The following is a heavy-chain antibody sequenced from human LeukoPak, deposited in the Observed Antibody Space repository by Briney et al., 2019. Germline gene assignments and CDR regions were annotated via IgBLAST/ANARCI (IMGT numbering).Heavy chain of an antibody. D-gene: IGHD6-6*01. Sequence: GESLKISCKGFGYSFTIFWIGWVRQMPGKGLEWMGIIYPGDSNTRYSPSFQGQVTISADKSITTAYLEWSSLKASDTAMYYCARMFHGQLLRGDGFDIWGQGTMVTVSS. V-gene: IGHV5-51*01. CDR3: ARMFHGQLLRGDGFDI. CDR2: IYPGDSNT. CDR1: GYSFTIFW. J-gene: IGHJ3*02.